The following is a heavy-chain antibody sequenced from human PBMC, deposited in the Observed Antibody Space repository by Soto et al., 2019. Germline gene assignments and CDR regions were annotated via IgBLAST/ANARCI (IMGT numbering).Heavy chain of an antibody. Sequence: GGSLRLSCAASGFTFSDYYMSWIRQTPEKGLEWVSYISSSGSSRYYADSVKGRFTISRDNAQNSVYLHMNSLRAEDAAVYYCAREGYYDSSGYFWFDPWGQGTLVTVSA. V-gene: IGHV3-11*01. CDR1: GFTFSDYY. D-gene: IGHD3-22*01. CDR3: AREGYYDSSGYFWFDP. J-gene: IGHJ5*02. CDR2: ISSSGSSR.